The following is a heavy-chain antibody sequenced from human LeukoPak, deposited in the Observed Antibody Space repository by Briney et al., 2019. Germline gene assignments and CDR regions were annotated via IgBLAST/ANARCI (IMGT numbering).Heavy chain of an antibody. CDR1: GFTFDSYH. CDR2: INHDGSEK. V-gene: IGHV3-7*02. Sequence: GGSLRLSCAASGFTFDSYHMSWVRQAPGEGLVWVATINHDGSEKYSLDSVKGRFTISRDNAKNSLYLQMNSLRAEDTAVYYCATGGWLQPFDYWGQGTLVTVSS. CDR3: ATGGWLQPFDY. J-gene: IGHJ4*02. D-gene: IGHD5-24*01.